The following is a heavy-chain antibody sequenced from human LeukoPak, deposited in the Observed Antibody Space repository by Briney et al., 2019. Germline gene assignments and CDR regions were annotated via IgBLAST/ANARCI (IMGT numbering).Heavy chain of an antibody. CDR3: ASSDYNKGYYYYMDV. CDR1: GYTFTSNY. V-gene: IGHV1-46*01. D-gene: IGHD4-11*01. CDR2: ISPSGGST. J-gene: IGHJ6*03. Sequence: GASVKVSCKAFGYTFTSNYMHWVRQAPGQGPEWMGVISPSGGSTTYAQKFQGRVTLTRDKSTSTVYMELSSLRSEDTAVYYCASSDYNKGYYYYMDVWGKGTTVTVSS.